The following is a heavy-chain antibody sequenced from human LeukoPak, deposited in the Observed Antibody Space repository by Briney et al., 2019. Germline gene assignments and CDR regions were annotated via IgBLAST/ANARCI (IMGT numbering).Heavy chain of an antibody. V-gene: IGHV3-21*01. D-gene: IGHD5-12*01. CDR2: ISSSSSYI. Sequence: GGSLRLSCAASGFTFSSYSMNWVRQAPGKGLEWVSSISSSSSYIYYADSVKGRFTISRDNAKNSLYLQMNSLRAEDTAVYYCARDEVATISLDYWGQGTLVTVPS. CDR1: GFTFSSYS. J-gene: IGHJ4*02. CDR3: ARDEVATISLDY.